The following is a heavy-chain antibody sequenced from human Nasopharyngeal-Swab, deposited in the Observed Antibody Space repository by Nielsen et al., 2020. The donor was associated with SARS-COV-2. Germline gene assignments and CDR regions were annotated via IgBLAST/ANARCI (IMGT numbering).Heavy chain of an antibody. J-gene: IGHJ6*02. V-gene: IGHV3-15*01. CDR2: IKSKTDGGTT. D-gene: IGHD4-17*01. Sequence: GSSLKISCAASGFTFSNAWMSWVRQAPGKGLEWVGRIKSKTDGGTTDYAAPVKGRFTITRDDSKNTLYLQMNSLKTEDKAVYYCGYYGDEYYYYYSGMDVWGQGTTVTVSS. CDR1: GFTFSNAW. CDR3: GYYGDEYYYYYSGMDV.